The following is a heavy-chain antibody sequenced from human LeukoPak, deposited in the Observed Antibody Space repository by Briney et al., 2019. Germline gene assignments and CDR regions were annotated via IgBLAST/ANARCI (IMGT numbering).Heavy chain of an antibody. CDR3: AKDKSSSSWYFYYGMDV. CDR2: ISYDGSNK. J-gene: IGHJ6*02. V-gene: IGHV3-30*18. D-gene: IGHD6-13*01. CDR1: GFTFSSYG. Sequence: GGSLRLSCAASGFTFSSYGMHWVRQAPGKGLEWVAVISYDGSNKYYADSVKGRFTISRDNSKNTLYLQMNSLRAEDTAVYYCAKDKSSSSWYFYYGMDVWGQGTTVTVSS.